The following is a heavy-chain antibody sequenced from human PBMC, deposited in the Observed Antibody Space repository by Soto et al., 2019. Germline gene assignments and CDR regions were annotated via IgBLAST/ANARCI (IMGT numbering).Heavy chain of an antibody. CDR3: ARSRYFDWFPSPFDY. CDR2: IYHSGST. Sequence: QLQLQESGSGLVKPSQTLSLTCAVSGGSISSGGYSWSWIRQPPGKGLEWIGYIYHSGSTYYNPSIKRRVTISVDRSKNQFSLKLSSVTAADTAVYYCARSRYFDWFPSPFDYWGQGTLVTVSS. D-gene: IGHD3-9*01. V-gene: IGHV4-30-2*01. CDR1: GGSISSGGYS. J-gene: IGHJ4*02.